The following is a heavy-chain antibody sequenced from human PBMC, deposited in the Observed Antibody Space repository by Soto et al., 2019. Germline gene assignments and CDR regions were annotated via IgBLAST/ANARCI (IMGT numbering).Heavy chain of an antibody. CDR2: ISGSGGST. V-gene: IGHV3-23*01. D-gene: IGHD6-6*01. J-gene: IGHJ5*02. CDR1: GFTFSSYA. CDR3: ANERFCWGYRSSSNSSDP. Sequence: GGSLSLSCAASGFTFSSYAMSWVRQAPGKGLEWVSAISGSGGSTYYADSVKGRFTISRDNSKNTLYLQMNSLRAEDTAVYYCANERFCWGYRSSSNSSDPWGQGVIVTV.